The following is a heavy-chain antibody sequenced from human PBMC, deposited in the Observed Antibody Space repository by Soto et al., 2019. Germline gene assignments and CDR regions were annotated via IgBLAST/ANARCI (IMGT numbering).Heavy chain of an antibody. D-gene: IGHD6-19*01. CDR2: MNPNNGNT. Sequence: GASVKVSCKASGYTFTSFHINWVRQPTGQGLEWVGWMNPNNGNTGYAQKFQGRVTITRNTSASTAYMELSSLTSEDTAVYYCARGVAGPLHWFDPWGQGTLVTVS. J-gene: IGHJ5*02. V-gene: IGHV1-8*01. CDR3: ARGVAGPLHWFDP. CDR1: GYTFTSFH.